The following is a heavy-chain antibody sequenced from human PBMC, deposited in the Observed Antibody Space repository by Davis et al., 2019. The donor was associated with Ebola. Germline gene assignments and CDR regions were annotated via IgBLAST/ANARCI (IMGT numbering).Heavy chain of an antibody. CDR1: GYTFTSYY. J-gene: IGHJ6*02. Sequence: AASVKVSCKASGYTFTSYYMHWVRQAPGQGLEWMEIINPSGGSTSYAQKFQGRVTMTRNTSISTAYMELSSLRSEDTAVYYCARGKHSISSGLGLFYYYYYGMDVWGQGTTVTVSS. D-gene: IGHD6-6*01. CDR2: INPSGGST. V-gene: IGHV1-46*01. CDR3: ARGKHSISSGLGLFYYYYYGMDV.